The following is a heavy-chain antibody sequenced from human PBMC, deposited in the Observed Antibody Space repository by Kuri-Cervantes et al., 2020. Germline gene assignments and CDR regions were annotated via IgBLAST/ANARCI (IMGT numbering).Heavy chain of an antibody. J-gene: IGHJ4*02. CDR3: ARYYYESGGYHAVLDQ. V-gene: IGHV4-34*01. D-gene: IGHD3-22*01. CDR1: GGSFSGYY. CDR2: INHSGST. Sequence: ESLKISCAVYGGSFSGYYWSWIRQPPGKGLEWIGEINHSGSTNYNPSLKSRVTISVDTSKNQFSLKLSSVTAADTAVYYCARYYYESGGYHAVLDQWGQGILVTVSS.